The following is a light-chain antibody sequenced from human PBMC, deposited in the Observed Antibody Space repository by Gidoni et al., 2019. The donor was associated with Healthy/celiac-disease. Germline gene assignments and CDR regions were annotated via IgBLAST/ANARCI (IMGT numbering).Light chain of an antibody. CDR2: GAS. Sequence: DIVFTQSPGTLSLSPGERATLSCRASQSVSSSYLAWYQQKPGQAPRLLIYGASSRATGIPDRFSGSGSGTDFTLTISRLEPEDFAVDYCQQYGSSPRFTFGPGTKVDIK. J-gene: IGKJ3*01. CDR3: QQYGSSPRFT. V-gene: IGKV3-20*01. CDR1: QSVSSSY.